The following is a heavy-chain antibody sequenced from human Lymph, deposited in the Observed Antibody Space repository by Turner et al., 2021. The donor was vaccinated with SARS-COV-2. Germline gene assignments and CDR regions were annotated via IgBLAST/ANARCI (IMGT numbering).Heavy chain of an antibody. Sequence: QVQLVQSGAEVTKPGASVKVPCKASGYTFTGHYMHWVRQAPGQGLEWMGWINPNSGGTNYAQKFQGRVTMTRDTSISTAYMELSRLRSDDTAVYYCARDVERYSDFWSGYSGGYGLDVWGQGTTVTVSS. CDR2: INPNSGGT. D-gene: IGHD3-3*01. CDR3: ARDVERYSDFWSGYSGGYGLDV. CDR1: GYTFTGHY. J-gene: IGHJ6*02. V-gene: IGHV1-2*02.